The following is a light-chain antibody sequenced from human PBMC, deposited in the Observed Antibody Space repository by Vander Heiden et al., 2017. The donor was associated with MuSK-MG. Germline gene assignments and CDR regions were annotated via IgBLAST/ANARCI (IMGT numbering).Light chain of an antibody. CDR2: QDS. CDR3: QAWDSSMV. Sequence: SYELTQPPSVSVSPGQTASITCSGDKLGDKYACWYQQKPGQSPVLVIYQDSKRPAGIPERFSGSNSANTATLTISGTEAVDESDYYYQAWDSSMVFGGGTKLTVL. V-gene: IGLV3-1*01. CDR1: KLGDKY. J-gene: IGLJ2*01.